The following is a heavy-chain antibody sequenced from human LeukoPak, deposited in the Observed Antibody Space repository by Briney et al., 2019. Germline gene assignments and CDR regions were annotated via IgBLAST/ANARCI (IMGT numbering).Heavy chain of an antibody. D-gene: IGHD3-22*01. CDR2: INSHYTS. J-gene: IGHJ4*02. CDR3: VKDMSYESSGSVFDY. CDR1: GFIFEDYI. Sequence: GGSLRHSCAASGFIFEDYIMHGVGPAPGKTLAWVSLINSHYTSYYTDSVKGRFTSSKDNSKTTLYLQIDSLRSEDTAFYYCVKDMSYESSGSVFDYWGQGTLVTVSS. V-gene: IGHV3-43*01.